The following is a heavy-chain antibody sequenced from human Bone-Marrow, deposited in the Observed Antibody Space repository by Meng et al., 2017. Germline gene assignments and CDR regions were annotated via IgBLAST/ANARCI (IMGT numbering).Heavy chain of an antibody. J-gene: IGHJ4*02. CDR3: ARHSRRYSSGWLPVDY. D-gene: IGHD6-19*01. V-gene: IGHV5-51*01. CDR1: GYSFTSYW. CDR2: IYPGDSDT. Sequence: KVSCKGSGYSFTSYWIGWVRQMPGKGLEWMGIIYPGDSDTRYSPPFQGQVTISADKSISTAYLQWSSLKASDTAMYYCARHSRRYSSGWLPVDYWGQGTLVTVSS.